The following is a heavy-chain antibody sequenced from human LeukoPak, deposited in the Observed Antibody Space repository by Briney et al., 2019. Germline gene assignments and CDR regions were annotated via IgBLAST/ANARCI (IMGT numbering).Heavy chain of an antibody. CDR1: GFTFSKYW. J-gene: IGHJ3*02. Sequence: GGFLRLSCAASGFTFSKYWMSWVRQAPGKGLEWVANIKHDGNEKHYVDSVTGRFTISRDNAKNSLYLQMNSLRAEDTAVYYCTRQQLDAFDIWGPGTMVTVSS. V-gene: IGHV3-7*04. CDR2: IKHDGNEK. D-gene: IGHD6-13*01. CDR3: TRQQLDAFDI.